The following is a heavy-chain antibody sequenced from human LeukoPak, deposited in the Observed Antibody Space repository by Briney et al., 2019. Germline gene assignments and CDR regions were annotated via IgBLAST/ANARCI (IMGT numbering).Heavy chain of an antibody. CDR3: ARDYRSRVVITNWFDP. J-gene: IGHJ5*02. Sequence: ASVKVSCKASGYTFTSYGISWVRQAPGQGLEWMGRISAYNGNTNYAQKLQGRVTMTTDTSTSTAYMELRSLRSDDTAVYYCARDYRSRVVITNWFDPWGQGTLVTVSS. CDR1: GYTFTSYG. V-gene: IGHV1-18*01. CDR2: ISAYNGNT. D-gene: IGHD3-22*01.